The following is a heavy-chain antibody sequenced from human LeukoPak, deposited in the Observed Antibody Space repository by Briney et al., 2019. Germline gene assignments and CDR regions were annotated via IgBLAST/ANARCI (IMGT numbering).Heavy chain of an antibody. CDR2: IIPIFGTA. D-gene: IGHD3-16*01. CDR1: GGTFSSYA. CDR3: ARDGGGWRGAFDI. Sequence: GASVKVSCKASGGTFSSYAISWVRQAPGQGLEWVGGIIPIFGTANYAQKFQGRVTITTDESTSTAYMELSSLRSEDTAVYYCARDGGGWRGAFDIWGQGTMVTVSS. J-gene: IGHJ3*02. V-gene: IGHV1-69*05.